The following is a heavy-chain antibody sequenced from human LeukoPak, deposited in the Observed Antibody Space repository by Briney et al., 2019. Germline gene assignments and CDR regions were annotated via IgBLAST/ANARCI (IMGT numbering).Heavy chain of an antibody. CDR1: GFTFSSYA. D-gene: IGHD3-9*01. CDR3: ARDVAYDILTGYPDY. V-gene: IGHV3-30-3*01. J-gene: IGHJ4*02. CDR2: ISYDGSNK. Sequence: GRSLRLSCAASGFTFSSYAMHWVRQAPGKGLEWVAVISYDGSNKYYADSVKGRFTISRDNSKNTLYLRMNSLRAEDTAVYYCARDVAYDILTGYPDYWGQGTLVAVSS.